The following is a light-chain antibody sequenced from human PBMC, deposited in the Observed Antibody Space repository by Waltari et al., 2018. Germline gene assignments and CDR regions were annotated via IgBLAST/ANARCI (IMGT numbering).Light chain of an antibody. CDR2: SNN. Sequence: QPVLTQPPSASGTPGQRVTISCSGTSSNVGSASVTWSQFLPGTAPRLVIFSNNQRNSGVPDRFSASKSGTSASLAISGLQSDDEAHYYCAAWDDSLFGPVFGTGTKVTVL. CDR3: AAWDDSLFGPV. CDR1: SSNVGSAS. J-gene: IGLJ1*01. V-gene: IGLV1-44*01.